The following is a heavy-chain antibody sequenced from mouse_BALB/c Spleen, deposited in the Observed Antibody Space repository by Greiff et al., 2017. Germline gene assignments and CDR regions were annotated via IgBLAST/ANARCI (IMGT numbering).Heavy chain of an antibody. V-gene: IGHV3-2*02. CDR3: ARHGYSYAMDY. J-gene: IGHJ4*01. Sequence: VQLKESGPGLVKPSQSLSLTCTVTGYSITSDYAWNWIRQFPGNKLEWMGYISYSGSTSYNPSLKSRISITRDTSKNQFFLQLNSVTTEDTATYYCARHGYSYAMDYWGQGTSVTVSS. D-gene: IGHD2-3*01. CDR2: ISYSGST. CDR1: GYSITSDYA.